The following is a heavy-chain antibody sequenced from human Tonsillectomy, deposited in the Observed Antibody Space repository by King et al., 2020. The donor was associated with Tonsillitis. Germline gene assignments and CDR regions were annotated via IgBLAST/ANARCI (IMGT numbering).Heavy chain of an antibody. CDR1: GYNFANYW. J-gene: IGHJ3*01. D-gene: IGHD4-17*01. Sequence: DVQLVESGAEVKKPGESLKISCKGSGYNFANYWINWVRQMPGRSLEWMGRIDPADSHTNYSPSFQGHVTFSADKAISTAFLQWTSLKASDTAMYYCAYYGASDAFDFWGQGTFVIVSS. V-gene: IGHV5-10-1*03. CDR3: AYYGASDAFDF. CDR2: IDPADSHT.